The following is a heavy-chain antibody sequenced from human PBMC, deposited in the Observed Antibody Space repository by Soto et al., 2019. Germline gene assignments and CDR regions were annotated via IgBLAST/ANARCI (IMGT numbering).Heavy chain of an antibody. CDR2: ISSSSSTI. V-gene: IGHV3-48*02. Sequence: PGGSLRLSCAASVFTFSSYSMNWVRQAPGKGLEWVSYISSSSSTIYYADSVEGRFTISRDNAKNSLYLQMNSLRDEDTAVYYCARDRNRGYSYGALMYYFDYWGQGTLVTVSS. D-gene: IGHD5-18*01. CDR3: ARDRNRGYSYGALMYYFDY. CDR1: VFTFSSYS. J-gene: IGHJ4*02.